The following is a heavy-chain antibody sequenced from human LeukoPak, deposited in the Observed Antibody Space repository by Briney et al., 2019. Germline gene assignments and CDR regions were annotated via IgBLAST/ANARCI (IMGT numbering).Heavy chain of an antibody. Sequence: GGSLRLSCAASGFTFSSYSMNWVRQAPGKGLEWVSSITDSSSYIYYADSVKGRFTISRDNAKNSLYLQMNSLRAEDTAVYYCARDLGYYGDLDYWGQGTLVTVSS. CDR2: ITDSSSYI. J-gene: IGHJ4*02. D-gene: IGHD4-17*01. CDR3: ARDLGYYGDLDY. CDR1: GFTFSSYS. V-gene: IGHV3-21*01.